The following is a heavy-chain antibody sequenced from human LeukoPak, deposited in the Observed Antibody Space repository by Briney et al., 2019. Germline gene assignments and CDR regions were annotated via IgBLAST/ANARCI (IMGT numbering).Heavy chain of an antibody. V-gene: IGHV4-30-4*01. CDR3: ARVVVVAASNWFDP. Sequence: SQTLSLTCTVSGASISSGDYYWSWIRQPPGKGLEWIGYISYSGRAYYNPSLKSRVTISVDTSENQLSLRLSSVTAADTAVYYCARVVVVAASNWFDPWGQGTLVSVSS. CDR2: ISYSGRA. D-gene: IGHD2-15*01. J-gene: IGHJ5*02. CDR1: GASISSGDYY.